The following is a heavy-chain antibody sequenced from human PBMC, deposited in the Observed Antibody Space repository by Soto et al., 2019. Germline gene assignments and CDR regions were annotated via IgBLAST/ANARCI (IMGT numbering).Heavy chain of an antibody. D-gene: IGHD3-10*01. J-gene: IGHJ5*01. Sequence: LVESGGGVVQPGTSLTLSCAASGFPFHASGLQWLRQPPGKGLECVAVIYYDGTTKYYADSVKGRFTISRDNSKTSVYLQMYRLTVNDTAVYYCARGSGVADSWGQGTLVTV. V-gene: IGHV3-33*01. CDR2: IYYDGTTK. CDR1: GFPFHASG. CDR3: ARGSGVADS.